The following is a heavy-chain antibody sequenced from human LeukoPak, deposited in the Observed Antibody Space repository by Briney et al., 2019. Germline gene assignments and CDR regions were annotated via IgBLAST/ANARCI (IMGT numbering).Heavy chain of an antibody. Sequence: GGSLRLSCAVSGFTFSSYWMSWYRQAPGKGLEWVANINQDGSQKFSVDSVKGRFTISRDNAKNSLSLQMNSLRVEDTAVYYCARDWFDGDYDRFDYWGQGTLVTVSS. CDR2: INQDGSQK. CDR3: ARDWFDGDYDRFDY. V-gene: IGHV3-7*03. CDR1: GFTFSSYW. J-gene: IGHJ4*02. D-gene: IGHD4-17*01.